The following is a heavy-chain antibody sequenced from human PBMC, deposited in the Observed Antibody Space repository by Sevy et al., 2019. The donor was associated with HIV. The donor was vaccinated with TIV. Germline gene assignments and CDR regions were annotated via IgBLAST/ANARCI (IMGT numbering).Heavy chain of an antibody. Sequence: GSLRLSCAASGFIFSDHDIDWVRQAPGKGLEWVGRSSSKPNGYTTQYAASVKGRFAISRDDSKRSLFLQMSSLKTEDTAVYFCARSSIAASGLFDYWGPGTLVTVSS. D-gene: IGHD6-6*01. CDR2: SSSKPNGYTT. J-gene: IGHJ4*02. V-gene: IGHV3-72*01. CDR3: ARSSIAASGLFDY. CDR1: GFIFSDHD.